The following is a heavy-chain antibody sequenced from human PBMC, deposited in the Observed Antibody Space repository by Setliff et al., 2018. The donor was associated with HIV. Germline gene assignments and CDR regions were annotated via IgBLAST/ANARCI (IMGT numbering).Heavy chain of an antibody. CDR2: IYYTGHT. J-gene: IGHJ5*02. Sequence: SETLSLTCTVTGGSITTNNYYWGWIRQPPGKGLEWIGTIYYTGHTFYDPSLKSQVTTSVDTSKNQFSLNLSPVTAADTAVYYCARDRRSGSGSYYGAWLDPWGQGTLVTVSS. CDR1: GGSITTNNYY. V-gene: IGHV4-39*02. CDR3: ARDRRSGSGSYYGAWLDP. D-gene: IGHD3-10*01.